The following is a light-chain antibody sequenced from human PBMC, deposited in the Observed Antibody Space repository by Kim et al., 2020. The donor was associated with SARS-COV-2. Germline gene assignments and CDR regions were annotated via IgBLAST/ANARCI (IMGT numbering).Light chain of an antibody. J-gene: IGKJ1*01. CDR2: GAT. CDR3: QQYNNWWT. CDR1: RSVNRN. V-gene: IGKV3-15*01. Sequence: SACPWERPPHTCRGRRSVNRNLAWYQQKPGQAPTLLNYGATTRANGIPARFSGRGSGTEFTLTISSLQSEDFAVYYWQQYNNWWTFGQGTKVDIK.